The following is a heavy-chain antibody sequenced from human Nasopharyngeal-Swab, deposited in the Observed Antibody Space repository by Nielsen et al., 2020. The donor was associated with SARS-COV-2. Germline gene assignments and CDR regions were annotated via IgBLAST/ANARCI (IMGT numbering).Heavy chain of an antibody. V-gene: IGHV2-70*11. Sequence: WIRQPPGKAMEWLARVDWDNYKYYNTFLKSRLTISKDTSKNQVVLTVSDMGPVDTATYFCGRTLRGVPRRGANYYYMDFWGKGTTVTVSS. CDR2: VDWDNYK. D-gene: IGHD1-1*01. J-gene: IGHJ6*03. CDR3: GRTLRGVPRRGANYYYMDF.